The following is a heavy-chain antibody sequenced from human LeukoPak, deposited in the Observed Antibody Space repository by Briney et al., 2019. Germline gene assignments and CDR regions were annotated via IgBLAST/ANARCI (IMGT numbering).Heavy chain of an antibody. V-gene: IGHV5-51*04. Sequence: GESLKISCKGSGYSFTSYWIGWVRQMPGKGLEWMGIIYPGDSDTRYSPSFQGQVTISADKPISTAYLQWSSLKASDTAMHYCAITITSTAAYYFDYWGQGTLVTVSS. J-gene: IGHJ4*02. CDR1: GYSFTSYW. CDR3: AITITSTAAYYFDY. D-gene: IGHD3-16*01. CDR2: IYPGDSDT.